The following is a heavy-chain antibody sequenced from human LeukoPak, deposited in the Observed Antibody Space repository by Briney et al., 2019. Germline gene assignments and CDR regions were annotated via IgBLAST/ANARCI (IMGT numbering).Heavy chain of an antibody. D-gene: IGHD5-18*01. CDR1: GFTFSSYA. V-gene: IGHV3-30-3*01. CDR2: ISYDGSNK. J-gene: IGHJ4*02. Sequence: HAGGSLRLSCAAPGFTFSSYAMHWVRQAPGKGLEWVAVISYDGSNKYYADSVKGRFTISRDNSKNTLYLQMNSLRAEDTAVYYCARDTAHDYWGQGTLDTVSS. CDR3: ARDTAHDY.